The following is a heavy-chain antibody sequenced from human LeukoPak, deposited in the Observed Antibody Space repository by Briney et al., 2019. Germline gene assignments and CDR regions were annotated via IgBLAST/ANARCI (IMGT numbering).Heavy chain of an antibody. Sequence: GASAKVSCKASGYTFTSYDINWVRQATGQGLEWMGWMNPNSGNTGYAQKFQGRVTITRNTSISTAYMELSSLRSEDTAVYYCARATRWLRNAFDIWGQGTMVTVSS. J-gene: IGHJ3*02. CDR1: GYTFTSYD. D-gene: IGHD5-24*01. CDR3: ARATRWLRNAFDI. CDR2: MNPNSGNT. V-gene: IGHV1-8*03.